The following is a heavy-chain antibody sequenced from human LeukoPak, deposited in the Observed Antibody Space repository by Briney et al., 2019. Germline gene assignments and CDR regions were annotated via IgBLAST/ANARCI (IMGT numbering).Heavy chain of an antibody. Sequence: AGGSLRLSCAASGFTFSSYEMNWVRQAPGKGLEWVSYISSSGSTIYYADSVKGRFTISRDNAKNSLYLQMNSLRAEDTAVYYCARPRYRFGRSHAFDIWGQGTMVTVSS. J-gene: IGHJ3*02. CDR3: ARPRYRFGRSHAFDI. CDR2: ISSSGSTI. D-gene: IGHD3-10*01. V-gene: IGHV3-48*03. CDR1: GFTFSSYE.